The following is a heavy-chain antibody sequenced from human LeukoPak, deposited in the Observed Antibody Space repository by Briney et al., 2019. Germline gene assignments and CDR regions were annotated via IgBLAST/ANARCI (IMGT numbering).Heavy chain of an antibody. Sequence: GGSLRLSCAASGFTFSRYWMHWVRQAPGKGLVWVSRINTDGRTITYADSVKGRFTISRDNAKNTLYLQMNSLRAEDTAVYYCARDRGSSSKGGRPFDYWGQGTLVTVSS. J-gene: IGHJ4*02. CDR2: INTDGRTI. D-gene: IGHD6-13*01. CDR1: GFTFSRYW. V-gene: IGHV3-74*01. CDR3: ARDRGSSSKGGRPFDY.